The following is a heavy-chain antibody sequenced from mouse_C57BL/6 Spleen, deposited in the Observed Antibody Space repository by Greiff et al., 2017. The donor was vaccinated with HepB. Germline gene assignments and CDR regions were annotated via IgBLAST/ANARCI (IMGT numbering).Heavy chain of an antibody. J-gene: IGHJ4*01. D-gene: IGHD2-2*01. Sequence: EVMLVESGGGLVKPGGSLKLSCAASGFTFSSYAMSWVRQTPEKRLEWVATISDGGSYTYYPDNVKGRFTISRDNAKNNLYLQMSHLKSEDTAVYYCARSEGIYYGYENARDYWGQGTSVTVSS. CDR2: ISDGGSYT. CDR1: GFTFSSYA. CDR3: ARSEGIYYGYENARDY. V-gene: IGHV5-4*03.